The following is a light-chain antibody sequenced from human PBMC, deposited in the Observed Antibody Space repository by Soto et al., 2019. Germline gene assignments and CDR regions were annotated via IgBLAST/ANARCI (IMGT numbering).Light chain of an antibody. CDR3: QQDNDWPPWT. Sequence: EIVMTQSPATLSVSPGERATLSCRASQSVSSNLAWYQQKPGQAPRLLIYGASTRATGIPARFSGSGSGTEFILTISSLQSEDFAVYYCQQDNDWPPWTFGQGTKVDIK. V-gene: IGKV3-15*01. CDR1: QSVSSN. CDR2: GAS. J-gene: IGKJ1*01.